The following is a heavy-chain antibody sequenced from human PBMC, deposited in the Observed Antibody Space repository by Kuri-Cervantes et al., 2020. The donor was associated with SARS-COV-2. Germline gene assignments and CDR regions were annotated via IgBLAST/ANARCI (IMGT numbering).Heavy chain of an antibody. CDR1: GFTFGSYS. J-gene: IGHJ4*02. CDR2: ISSSSSYI. CDR3: ARGDYGDYGDY. V-gene: IGHV3-21*01. Sequence: LSLTCAASGFTFGSYSMNWVRQAPGKGLEWVSSISSSSSYIYYADSVKGRFTISRDNSKNTLYLQMNSLRAEDTAVYYCARGDYGDYGDYWGQGTLVTVSS. D-gene: IGHD4-17*01.